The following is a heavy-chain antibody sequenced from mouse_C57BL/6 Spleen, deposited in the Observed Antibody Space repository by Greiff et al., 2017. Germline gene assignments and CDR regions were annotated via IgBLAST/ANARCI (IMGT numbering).Heavy chain of an antibody. CDR1: GYTFTDYN. Sequence: VQLQQSGPELVKPGASVKMSCKASGYTFTDYNMHWVKQSHGKSLEWIGYINPNNGGTSYNKKFKGKATLTVNKSSSTAYMELRSLTSEDSAVYYCARTMVLYDDDDYFDYWGQGTTLTVSS. V-gene: IGHV1-22*01. CDR3: ARTMVLYDDDDYFDY. D-gene: IGHD2-4*01. CDR2: INPNNGGT. J-gene: IGHJ2*01.